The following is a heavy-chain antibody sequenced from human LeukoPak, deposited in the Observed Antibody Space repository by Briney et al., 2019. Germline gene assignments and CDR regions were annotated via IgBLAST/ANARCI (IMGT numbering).Heavy chain of an antibody. D-gene: IGHD6-13*01. CDR2: INTSGSA. V-gene: IGHV4-61*02. J-gene: IGHJ4*02. Sequence: SETLSLTCTVSGGSISSGSYFWTWIRQPAGKGLEWIGRINTSGSANYNPSLKSRVTISVDTSKNQFSLKLSSVTAADTAVFSCAREGYTSSWYSGYYYFDYWGQGTLVTVSS. CDR1: GGSISSGSYF. CDR3: AREGYTSSWYSGYYYFDY.